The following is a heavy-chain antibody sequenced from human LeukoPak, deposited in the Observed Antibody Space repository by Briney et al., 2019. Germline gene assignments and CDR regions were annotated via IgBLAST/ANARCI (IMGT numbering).Heavy chain of an antibody. CDR2: IYYSGST. J-gene: IGHJ4*02. CDR3: ARVRTTVTIDY. D-gene: IGHD4-17*01. CDR1: GGSISSVGYY. Sequence: SQTLSLTCTVSGGSISSVGYYWSWIRQHPGKGLEWIGYIYYSGSTNYNPPLKSRVTISVDTSKNQFSLKLSSVTAADTAAYYCARVRTTVTIDYWGQGTLVTVSS. V-gene: IGHV4-31*03.